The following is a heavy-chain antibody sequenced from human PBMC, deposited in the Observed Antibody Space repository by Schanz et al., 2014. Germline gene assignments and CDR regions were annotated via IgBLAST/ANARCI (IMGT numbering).Heavy chain of an antibody. CDR3: ARDRQNIASPATGFDS. J-gene: IGHJ4*02. Sequence: QVQLVQSGAEMKKPGSSVRVSCKASGGPLSSYPINWVRQAPGQGLEWKGGVIPMLGITNYAERFQGRVTSTADKYTDYMELSSLRSDDTALYYCARDRQNIASPATGFDSWGQGTLVTVSS. D-gene: IGHD6-13*01. V-gene: IGHV1-69*04. CDR1: GGPLSSYP. CDR2: VIPMLGIT.